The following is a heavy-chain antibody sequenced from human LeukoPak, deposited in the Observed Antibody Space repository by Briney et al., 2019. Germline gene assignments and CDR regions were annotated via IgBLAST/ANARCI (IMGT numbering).Heavy chain of an antibody. Sequence: GGSLRLSCAASGLIFSNAWMSWVRQAPGKGLEWVGRIKSKTDGATIDYALPVKGRFTISRDDSKNMLYLQLDSLKTEDTAVYFCTTARGYGSGSPGWGQGTLVTVSS. D-gene: IGHD3-10*01. CDR3: TTARGYGSGSPG. CDR1: GLIFSNAW. V-gene: IGHV3-15*01. J-gene: IGHJ4*02. CDR2: IKSKTDGATI.